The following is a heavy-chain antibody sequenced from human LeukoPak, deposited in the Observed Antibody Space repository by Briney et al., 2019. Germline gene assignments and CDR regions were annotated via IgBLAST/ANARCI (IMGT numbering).Heavy chain of an antibody. CDR3: AREPITIFGVLEWFAP. J-gene: IGHJ5*02. V-gene: IGHV1-2*02. Sequence: ASVKVSRKASGYTFTGYYMHWVRQAPGQGLEWMGWINPNSGGTNYAQKFQGRVTMTRDTSISTAYMELSRLRSDDTAVYYCAREPITIFGVLEWFAPGGRGPLVTVSS. CDR2: INPNSGGT. CDR1: GYTFTGYY. D-gene: IGHD3-3*01.